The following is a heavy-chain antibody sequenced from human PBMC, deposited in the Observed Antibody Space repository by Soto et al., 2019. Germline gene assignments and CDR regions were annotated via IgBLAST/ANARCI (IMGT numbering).Heavy chain of an antibody. CDR3: ARVRLTDYDILTKYYFDY. Sequence: GASVKVSCKASGGTFSSYAISWVRQAPGQGLEWMGGIIPIFGTANYAQKFQGRVTITADESTSTAYMELSSLRSEDTALFYCARVRLTDYDILTKYYFDYWGQGTLVTVSS. CDR2: IIPIFGTA. CDR1: GGTFSSYA. V-gene: IGHV1-69*13. D-gene: IGHD3-9*01. J-gene: IGHJ4*02.